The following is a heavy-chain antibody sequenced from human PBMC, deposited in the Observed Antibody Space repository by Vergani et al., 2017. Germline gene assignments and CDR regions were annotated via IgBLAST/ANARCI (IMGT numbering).Heavy chain of an antibody. D-gene: IGHD7-27*01. Sequence: QITLKESGPTLVKPTQTLTLTCTFSGFSLSTSGVGVGWIRQPPGKALEWLALIYWNDDKRYSPSLKSRLTITKDTSKNQVVLTMTNMDPVDTATYYCATSKTGDSSPVFDYWGQGTLVTVSS. CDR1: GFSLSTSGVG. V-gene: IGHV2-5*01. CDR3: ATSKTGDSSPVFDY. CDR2: IYWNDDK. J-gene: IGHJ4*02.